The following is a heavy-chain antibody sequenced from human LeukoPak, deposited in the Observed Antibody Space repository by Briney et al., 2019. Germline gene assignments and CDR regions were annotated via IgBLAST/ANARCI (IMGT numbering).Heavy chain of an antibody. CDR3: TTDYEGYFDY. CDR2: LKSVSNGGTT. J-gene: IGHJ4*02. CDR1: GITLSNAW. Sequence: GGSLRLSCEASGITLSNAWMNWVRQAPGKGLEWVGLLKSVSNGGTTDYAAPVKGRFTISRDDSKNTLYLQMNSLKTEDTAVYYCTTDYEGYFDYWGQGTLVTVSS. V-gene: IGHV3-15*01. D-gene: IGHD3-3*01.